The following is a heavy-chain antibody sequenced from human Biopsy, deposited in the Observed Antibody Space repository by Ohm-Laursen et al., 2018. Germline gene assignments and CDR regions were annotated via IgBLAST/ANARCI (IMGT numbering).Heavy chain of an antibody. Sequence: GSLRLSCAASGFTVSGNYLNWVRQAPGKGLEWVSVIHPGGDPYYAGSVKGRFTISRDNSKNTLYLQMNSLRAEDTAVYYCARDSHDYSNYDYWGQGTQVTVSS. CDR3: ARDSHDYSNYDY. J-gene: IGHJ4*02. D-gene: IGHD4-11*01. V-gene: IGHV3-53*01. CDR1: GFTVSGNY. CDR2: IHPGGDP.